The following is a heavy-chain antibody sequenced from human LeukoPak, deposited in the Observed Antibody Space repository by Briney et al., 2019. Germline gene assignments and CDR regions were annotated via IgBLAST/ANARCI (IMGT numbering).Heavy chain of an antibody. CDR1: GYTFTTYG. D-gene: IGHD3-22*01. J-gene: IGHJ6*03. CDR3: ARVNYDSSGYYPLFFYYYYYMDA. CDR2: ISAYNGNT. V-gene: IGHV1-18*01. Sequence: ASVKVSCKASGYTFTTYGISWVRQAPGQGLEWMGWISAYNGNTNYAQKFQGRVTMTTDTSTSTAYMELRSLRSDDTAVYYCARVNYDSSGYYPLFFYYYYYMDAWGKGTTVTISS.